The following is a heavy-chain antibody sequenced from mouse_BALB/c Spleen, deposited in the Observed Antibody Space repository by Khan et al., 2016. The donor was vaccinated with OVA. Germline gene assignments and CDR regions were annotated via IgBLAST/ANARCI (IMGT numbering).Heavy chain of an antibody. CDR3: ARSLITTWYLDV. D-gene: IGHD2-4*01. CDR1: GFTFSSFG. J-gene: IGHJ1*01. CDR2: ISFGSATI. V-gene: IGHV5-17*02. Sequence: EVEPVAVGGGLVQSGGSRKLYCAAFGFTFSSFGMHWVRQAPEKGLEWVAYISFGSATIYHADTVKRRFTISRDNRKSSLFLQLTSLRSEDAAIYYCARSLITTWYLDVWGAGTTVTVSS.